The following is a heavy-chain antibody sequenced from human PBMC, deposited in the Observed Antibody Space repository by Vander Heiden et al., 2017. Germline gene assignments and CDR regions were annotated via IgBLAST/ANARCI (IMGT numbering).Heavy chain of an antibody. CDR2: ISSSSYYI. D-gene: IGHD3-22*01. CDR1: GFTFGGYN. V-gene: IGHV3-21*01. J-gene: IGHJ3*02. Sequence: EVQLVESGGGLVKPGGSLRLSCAAPGFTFGGYNMNGVRQAPGKGLEWVSAISSSSYYIHYADSLKGRFTISRDNAKKSLYLQMNSLRAEDTAVYYCAREDYDSSGYYFAFDIWGQGTMVTVSS. CDR3: AREDYDSSGYYFAFDI.